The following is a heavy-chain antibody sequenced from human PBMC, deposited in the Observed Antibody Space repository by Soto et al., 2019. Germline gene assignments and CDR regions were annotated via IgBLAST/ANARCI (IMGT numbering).Heavy chain of an antibody. J-gene: IGHJ5*02. CDR1: GFTFRNYW. V-gene: IGHV3-74*01. Sequence: EVQLVESGGGLVQPGGSLRLSCAASGFTFRNYWMHWVRQAPGKGLVWVSRINSDGSSTNYADSVKGRFTIHRDNAKNTLYLQMNSLRAEDTAVYYCARELGYDFQPWGQGTLVTVSS. CDR2: INSDGSST. CDR3: ARELGYDFQP. D-gene: IGHD3-3*01.